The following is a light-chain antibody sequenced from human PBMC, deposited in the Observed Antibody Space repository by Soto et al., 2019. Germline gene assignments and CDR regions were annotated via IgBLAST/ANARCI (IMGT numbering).Light chain of an antibody. CDR1: QRVSSK. V-gene: IGKV3-15*01. CDR3: QQYSEWPLT. CDR2: ATS. J-gene: IGKJ4*01. Sequence: EIVMTQSPATLSVSPGERATLSCRASQRVSSKLAWFQQQPGRPPRLLIYATSARATGIPARFSGSGSGTEFTLTISSLQSEDFAVYYCQQYSEWPLTFGGGTRVEIK.